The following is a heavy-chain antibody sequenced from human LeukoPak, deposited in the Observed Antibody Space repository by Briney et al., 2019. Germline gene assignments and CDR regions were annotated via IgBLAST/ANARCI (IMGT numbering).Heavy chain of an antibody. J-gene: IGHJ4*02. Sequence: GGSLRLSCAASGFTFSSYSMNWVRQAPGKGLEWVLSISSSSSYIYYADSVKGRFTISRDNAKNSLYLQMNSLRAEDTAVYYCARAEYYYDSSGYRFDYWGQGTLVTVSS. CDR2: ISSSSSYI. CDR3: ARAEYYYDSSGYRFDY. D-gene: IGHD3-22*01. CDR1: GFTFSSYS. V-gene: IGHV3-21*01.